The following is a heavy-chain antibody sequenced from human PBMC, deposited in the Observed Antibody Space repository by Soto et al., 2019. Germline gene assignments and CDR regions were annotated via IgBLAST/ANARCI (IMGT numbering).Heavy chain of an antibody. CDR1: GYSLTELS. J-gene: IGHJ3*02. V-gene: IGHV1-24*01. Sequence: QVQLVQSGAEVKKPGASVKVSCKVSGYSLTELSMHWVRQAPGKGLEWMGGFDPEDGETIYAQKFQGRVSMTEDTSTDTAYMELSSLRSEDTAVYYCATPAYYDILTGEGAFDIWGLGTMVTVSS. D-gene: IGHD3-9*01. CDR2: FDPEDGET. CDR3: ATPAYYDILTGEGAFDI.